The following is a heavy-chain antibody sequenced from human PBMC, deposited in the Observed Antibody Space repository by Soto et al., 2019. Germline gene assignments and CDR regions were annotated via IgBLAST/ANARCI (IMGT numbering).Heavy chain of an antibody. CDR3: ARGGEFGGSLASAPQN. Sequence: PGGSLRLSCAASGFTVSSYYMSWVRQAPGKGLYWVSVINSGGTTYYADSVRGRFTISRDNSKNTLYLQMNSLRAEDTAVYYCARGGEFGGSLASAPQNWGQGTLVTVSS. CDR1: GFTVSSYY. V-gene: IGHV3-53*01. J-gene: IGHJ4*02. D-gene: IGHD1-26*01. CDR2: INSGGTT.